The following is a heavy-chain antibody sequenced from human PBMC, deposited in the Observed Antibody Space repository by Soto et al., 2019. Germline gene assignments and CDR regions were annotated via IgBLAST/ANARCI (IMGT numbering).Heavy chain of an antibody. Sequence: QVQLVESGGGVVQPGRSLRLSCAASGFTFSSYGMHWVRQAPGKGLEWVAVISYDGSNKYYADSVKGRFTISRDNSKNTLYLQMTRLGSEDTAVYYCAKVGSDYYGSGSYSSFYFDYWGQGTLVTVSS. V-gene: IGHV3-30*18. J-gene: IGHJ4*02. CDR2: ISYDGSNK. CDR1: GFTFSSYG. D-gene: IGHD3-10*01. CDR3: AKVGSDYYGSGSYSSFYFDY.